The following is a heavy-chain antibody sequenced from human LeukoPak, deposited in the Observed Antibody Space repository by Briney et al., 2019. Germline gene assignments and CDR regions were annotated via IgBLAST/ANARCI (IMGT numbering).Heavy chain of an antibody. CDR3: AKLLLRQDYFYGMDV. CDR1: GFRFIDYG. J-gene: IGHJ6*04. V-gene: IGHV3-30*18. D-gene: IGHD2/OR15-2a*01. Sequence: PGGSLRLSCAASGFRFIDYGMHWVRQPPGKGLQWVSFISDDGGNKYYTDSVKGRFTISRDNSKNTLYLQMNNLSADDTAVYYCAKLLLRQDYFYGMDVWGKGTTVTVSS. CDR2: ISDDGGNK.